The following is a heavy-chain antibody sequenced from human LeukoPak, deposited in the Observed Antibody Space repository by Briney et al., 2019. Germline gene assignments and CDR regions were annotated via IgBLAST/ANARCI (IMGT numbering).Heavy chain of an antibody. CDR3: ASGVCSSTSCHKKDGGY. CDR1: GFSFSDYF. Sequence: GGSLRLSCAASGFSFSDYFMSWIRQAPGKGLECVSYISSSGTTVYYADSVKGRFTISRDNAKNSLYLQMNSLRAEDTAVYYCASGVCSSTSCHKKDGGYWGQGTLVTVSS. CDR2: ISSSGTTV. J-gene: IGHJ4*02. V-gene: IGHV3-11*04. D-gene: IGHD2-2*02.